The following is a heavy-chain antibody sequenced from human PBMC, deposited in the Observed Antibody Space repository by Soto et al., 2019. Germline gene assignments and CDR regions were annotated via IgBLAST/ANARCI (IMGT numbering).Heavy chain of an antibody. D-gene: IGHD5-12*01. J-gene: IGHJ4*02. CDR2: IYYSGST. Sequence: SETLSLTCTVSGGSISRSSYYWGWIRQPPGKGLEWIGSIYYSGSTYYNPSLKSRVTISVDTSKNQFSLKLSSVTAADTAVYYCARSGTLMATRMGYYFDYWGQGTLVTVSS. CDR1: GGSISRSSYY. V-gene: IGHV4-39*01. CDR3: ARSGTLMATRMGYYFDY.